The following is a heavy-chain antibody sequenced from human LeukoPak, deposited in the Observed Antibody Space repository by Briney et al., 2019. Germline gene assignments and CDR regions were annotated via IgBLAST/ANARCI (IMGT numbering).Heavy chain of an antibody. Sequence: HPGGSLRLSCAASGFTFSSYWMSWVRQAPGKGLEWVANIKQDGSEKYYVDSVKGRFTISRDNAKNSLYLQMNSLRAEDTAVYYCARDGSNSGYDSWGGFDYWGQGTLVTVSS. V-gene: IGHV3-7*01. CDR3: ARDGSNSGYDSWGGFDY. CDR2: IKQDGSEK. D-gene: IGHD5-12*01. J-gene: IGHJ4*02. CDR1: GFTFSSYW.